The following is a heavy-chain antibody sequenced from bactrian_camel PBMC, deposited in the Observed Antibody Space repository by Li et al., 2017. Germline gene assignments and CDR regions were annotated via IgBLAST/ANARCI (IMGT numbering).Heavy chain of an antibody. CDR3: AAANDGLSITWY. CDR1: GYTYSGCA. J-gene: IGHJ4*01. Sequence: VQLVESGGGSVQAGGSVRLSCAASGYTYSGCAMNWYRQAPGQERELVSTINSDATTNYADSVKGRFTIARDNAKNTLYLQMNSLKTEDTAVHHCAAANDGLSITWYWGQGTQVTVS. V-gene: IGHV3S67*01. D-gene: IGHD3*01. CDR2: INSDATT.